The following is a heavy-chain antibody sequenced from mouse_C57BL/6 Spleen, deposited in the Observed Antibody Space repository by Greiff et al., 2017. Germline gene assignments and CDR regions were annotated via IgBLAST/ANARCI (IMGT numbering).Heavy chain of an antibody. J-gene: IGHJ2*01. Sequence: DVKLVESGGGLVKPGGSLKLSCAASGFTFSDYGMHWVRQAPEKGLEWVAYISSGSSTIYYADTVKGRFTISRDNAKNTLFLQMTSLRSEDTAMYYCARITGTWGYFDYWGQGTTLTVSS. CDR2: ISSGSSTI. CDR3: ARITGTWGYFDY. V-gene: IGHV5-17*01. CDR1: GFTFSDYG. D-gene: IGHD4-1*01.